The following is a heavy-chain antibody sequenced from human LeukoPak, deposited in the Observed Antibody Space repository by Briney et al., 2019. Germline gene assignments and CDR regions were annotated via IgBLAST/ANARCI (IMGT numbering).Heavy chain of an antibody. D-gene: IGHD3-10*01. J-gene: IGHJ4*02. Sequence: GGSLRLSCAASGFTFSDYSMTWIRQAPGKGLEWVSYITGSSSYTNYADSVKGRFTISRDNAENSLYLQMNSLRAEDTAVYYCAGGHYYGSGPYVFWGQGTLVTVSS. CDR2: ITGSSSYT. CDR3: AGGHYYGSGPYVF. V-gene: IGHV3-11*06. CDR1: GFTFSDYS.